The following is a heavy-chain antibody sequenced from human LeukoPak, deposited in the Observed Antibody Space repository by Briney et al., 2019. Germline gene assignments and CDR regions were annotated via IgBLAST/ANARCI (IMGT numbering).Heavy chain of an antibody. CDR3: AKGHYDSSGYYPGH. Sequence: GGSLRLSCAASGFTFSSYAMSWVRQAPGKGLEWVSAISGSGGSTYYADSVKGRFTISRDNSKNTLYLQMNSLRAEDTAVYYCAKGHYDSSGYYPGHWGQGTLVTVSS. J-gene: IGHJ4*02. CDR1: GFTFSSYA. V-gene: IGHV3-23*01. D-gene: IGHD3-22*01. CDR2: ISGSGGST.